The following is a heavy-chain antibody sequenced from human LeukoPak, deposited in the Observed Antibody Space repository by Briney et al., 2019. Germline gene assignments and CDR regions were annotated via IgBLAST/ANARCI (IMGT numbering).Heavy chain of an antibody. D-gene: IGHD6-19*01. Sequence: PSETLSLTCTVSGGSISNYYWSWLRQPPGKRLEWIGYIYYSGDTKYNPSLKSRVTMSVDTSRNQFSLKLTSVTAADTAIYYCARHPSRAAVTGTGFDYWGQGTLVTVSS. J-gene: IGHJ4*02. CDR2: IYYSGDT. V-gene: IGHV4-59*08. CDR1: GGSISNYY. CDR3: ARHPSRAAVTGTGFDY.